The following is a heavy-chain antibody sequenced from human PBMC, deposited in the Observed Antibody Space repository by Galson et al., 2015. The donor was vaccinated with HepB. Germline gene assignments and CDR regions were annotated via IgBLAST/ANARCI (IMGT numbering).Heavy chain of an antibody. CDR3: ARSSGGYFDS. V-gene: IGHV3-7*01. J-gene: IGHJ4*02. CDR2: IKQDGREK. D-gene: IGHD1-26*01. Sequence: GKGLEWVANIKQDGREKYYVGPVKGRFTISRDNAGNSLYLQMNSLRGEDTALYYCARSSGGYFDSWGQGILVTVSS.